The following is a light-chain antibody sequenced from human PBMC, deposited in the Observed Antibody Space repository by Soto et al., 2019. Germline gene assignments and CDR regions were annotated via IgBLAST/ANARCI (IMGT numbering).Light chain of an antibody. V-gene: IGKV1-5*01. CDR2: DAF. Sequence: DIQMTQSPPTLSASVGDRVTITCRASQSVSISLAWYQQKPGKAPKLLIYDAFSLESGVPSRFSGSGSGTEFTLTISSLQPDDFATYYCQQYDTYPSTFGQGTTVEVK. J-gene: IGKJ1*01. CDR3: QQYDTYPST. CDR1: QSVSIS.